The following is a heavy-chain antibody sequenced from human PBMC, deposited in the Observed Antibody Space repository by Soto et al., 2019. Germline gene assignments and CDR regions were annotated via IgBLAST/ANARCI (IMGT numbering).Heavy chain of an antibody. V-gene: IGHV3-30*18. CDR2: ISYDGSNE. CDR1: GSTFSSYG. CDR3: AKDTYYHDSSGYYVFDY. D-gene: IGHD3-22*01. Sequence: QVQLVESGGGVVQPGRSLRLSCAASGSTFSSYGMHWVRQAPGKGLEWVTNISYDGSNEHYTDSVKGRFTISRDNSKNTLYLQMNSLRAEDTAVYYCAKDTYYHDSSGYYVFDYWGQGTLVTVSS. J-gene: IGHJ4*02.